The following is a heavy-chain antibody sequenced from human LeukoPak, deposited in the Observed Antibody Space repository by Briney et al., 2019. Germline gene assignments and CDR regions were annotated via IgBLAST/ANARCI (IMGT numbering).Heavy chain of an antibody. Sequence: GGSLRLSCAASGFTVSSNYMSWVRQAPGKGLEWVSVIYSGGSTYYADSVKGRFTISRDNSKNSLYLQMNSLRTEDTALYYCAKGWQLWYYFDYWGQGTLVTVSS. CDR1: GFTVSSNY. CDR3: AKGWQLWYYFDY. J-gene: IGHJ4*02. CDR2: IYSGGST. D-gene: IGHD5-18*01. V-gene: IGHV3-53*05.